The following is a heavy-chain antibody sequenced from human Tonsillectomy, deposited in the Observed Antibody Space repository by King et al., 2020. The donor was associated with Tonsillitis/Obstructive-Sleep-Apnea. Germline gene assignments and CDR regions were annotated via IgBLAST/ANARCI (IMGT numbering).Heavy chain of an antibody. V-gene: IGHV3-30*01. CDR2: ISYDGTNK. Sequence: GQLVQSGGGVVQPGRSLRLSCGASGFTFSRYPMHWVRQAPGKGLELVAVISYDGTNKYYADSVKGRFTISRDNSKNTLYLQMNSLRAEDTAVYYCAREDIVVVVGYMDVWGKGTSVTVSS. CDR3: AREDIVVVVGYMDV. CDR1: GFTFSRYP. J-gene: IGHJ6*03. D-gene: IGHD2-2*01.